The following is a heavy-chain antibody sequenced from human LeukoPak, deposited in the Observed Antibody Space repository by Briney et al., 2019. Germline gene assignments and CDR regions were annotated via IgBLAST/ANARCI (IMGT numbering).Heavy chain of an antibody. D-gene: IGHD3-10*01. CDR3: ARVVHYYGSGSYYPTLYYYYGMDV. CDR1: GGSISSYY. Sequence: PSETLSLTCTVSGGSISSYYWSLIRQPPGKGLEWIGYIYYSGSTNYNPSLKSRVTISVDTSKNQFSLKLSSVTAADTAVCYCARVVHYYGSGSYYPTLYYYYGMDVWGQGTTVTVSS. J-gene: IGHJ6*02. V-gene: IGHV4-59*01. CDR2: IYYSGST.